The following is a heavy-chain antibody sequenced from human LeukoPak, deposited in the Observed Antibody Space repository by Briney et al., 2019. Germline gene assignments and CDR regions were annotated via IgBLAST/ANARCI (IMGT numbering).Heavy chain of an antibody. CDR2: ISAYNGNT. V-gene: IGHV1-18*01. J-gene: IGHJ4*02. D-gene: IGHD3-22*01. CDR1: GYTFTSYG. CDR3: ARVPDYYDSSELAPWDY. Sequence: GASVKVSCKASGYTFTSYGISWVRQAPGQGLEWMGWISAYNGNTNYAQKLQGRVTMTTDTSTSTAYMELRSLRSDDTAVYYCARVPDYYDSSELAPWDYWGQGTLATVSS.